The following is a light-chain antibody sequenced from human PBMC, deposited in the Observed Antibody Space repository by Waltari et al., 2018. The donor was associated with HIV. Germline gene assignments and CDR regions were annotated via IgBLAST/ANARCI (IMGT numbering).Light chain of an antibody. Sequence: SSLSASVGDRVTISCRASQDIRSNLAWYQQKPGQAPKRLIYTASSLQSGVPSRFSGSRSGTEFTLTISSLQPEDFATYYCLQHNSYFTFGGGTKVEIK. J-gene: IGKJ4*01. V-gene: IGKV1-17*01. CDR1: QDIRSN. CDR2: TAS. CDR3: LQHNSYFT.